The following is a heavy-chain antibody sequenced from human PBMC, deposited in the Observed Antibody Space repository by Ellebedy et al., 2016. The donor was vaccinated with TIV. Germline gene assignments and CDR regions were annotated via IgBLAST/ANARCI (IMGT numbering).Heavy chain of an antibody. Sequence: GESLKISCAASGFAFSRYNMNWVRQAPGKGLEWVSSINSDSIYIYYANSLKGRFTVSRDNAKNSLFLQMNSLRAEDTAVYYCTRGGLRQQRIDPFDIWGQGTLVTVSS. CDR3: TRGGLRQQRIDPFDI. CDR1: GFAFSRYN. CDR2: INSDSIYI. J-gene: IGHJ3*02. D-gene: IGHD6-25*01. V-gene: IGHV3-21*01.